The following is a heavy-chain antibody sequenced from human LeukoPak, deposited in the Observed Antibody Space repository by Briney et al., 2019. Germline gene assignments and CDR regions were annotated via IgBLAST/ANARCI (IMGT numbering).Heavy chain of an antibody. CDR2: ISGDESST. Sequence: PGGSLRLSCAASGFTFSSYWMHWVRQAPGKGLAWVSRISGDESSTSYADSVKGRFTISRDNAKNTLFLQMNSLRAEDTAVYYCAKDTAYYYDSSGFPKAWGQGTMVTVSS. V-gene: IGHV3-74*01. D-gene: IGHD3-22*01. J-gene: IGHJ3*01. CDR3: AKDTAYYYDSSGFPKA. CDR1: GFTFSSYW.